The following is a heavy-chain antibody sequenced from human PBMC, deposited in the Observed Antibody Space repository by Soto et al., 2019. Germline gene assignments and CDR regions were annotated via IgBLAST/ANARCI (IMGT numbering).Heavy chain of an antibody. D-gene: IGHD2-21*02. CDR2: IIPIFGTA. V-gene: IGHV1-69*13. CDR1: GGTFSSYA. CDR3: ARDWRLAYCGGDCYSEDAFDI. J-gene: IGHJ3*02. Sequence: SVKVSCKASGGTFSSYAISWVRQAPGQGLEWMGGIIPIFGTANYAQKFQDRVTITADESTSTAYMELSSLRSEDTAVYYCARDWRLAYCGGDCYSEDAFDIWGQGEMVTVSS.